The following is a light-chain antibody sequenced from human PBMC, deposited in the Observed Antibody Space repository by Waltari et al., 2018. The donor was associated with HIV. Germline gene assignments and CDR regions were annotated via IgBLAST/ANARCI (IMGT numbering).Light chain of an antibody. J-gene: IGLJ3*02. CDR3: SSYGDSLRVL. CDR2: EVT. Sequence: QSALTQPPSASGSLGQSVTISCTGSSSDIGAYDSVPCFQQPPRSAPKPLLYEVTRRPSTGSDRFSGSRSGSTAFLTVAGLQPDDEATYFCSSYGDSLRVLFGGGTNVTVL. V-gene: IGLV2-8*01. CDR1: SSDIGAYDS.